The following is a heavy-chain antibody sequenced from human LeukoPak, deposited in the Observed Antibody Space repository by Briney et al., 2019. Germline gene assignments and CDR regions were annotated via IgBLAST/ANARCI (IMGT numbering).Heavy chain of an antibody. CDR1: RYTVTELS. J-gene: IGHJ3*02. CDR3: ARDVGYSYAKGHDAFDI. V-gene: IGHV1-18*01. Sequence: GASVTVSCKVSRYTVTELSMHWVRQAPGQGLEWMGWISAYNGNTNYAQKLQGRVTMTTDTSTSTAYMELRSLRSDDTAVYYCARDVGYSYAKGHDAFDIWGQGTMVTVSS. CDR2: ISAYNGNT. D-gene: IGHD5-18*01.